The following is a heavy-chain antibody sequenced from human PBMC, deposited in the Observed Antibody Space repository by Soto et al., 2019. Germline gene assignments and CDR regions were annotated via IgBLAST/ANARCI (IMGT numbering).Heavy chain of an antibody. Sequence: GASVKVSCKASGYTFTSYAMHWVRQAPGQRLEWMGWINAGNGNTKYSQKFQGRVTITRDTSASTAYMELSSLRSEDTAVYYCARDPYGYNWNPGAYYYYYYGMDVWGQGTTVTVSS. J-gene: IGHJ6*02. CDR1: GYTFTSYA. CDR2: INAGNGNT. V-gene: IGHV1-3*01. CDR3: ARDPYGYNWNPGAYYYYYYGMDV. D-gene: IGHD1-20*01.